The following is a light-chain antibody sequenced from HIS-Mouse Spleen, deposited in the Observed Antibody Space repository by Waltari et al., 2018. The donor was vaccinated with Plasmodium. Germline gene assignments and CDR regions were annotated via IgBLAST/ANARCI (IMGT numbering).Light chain of an antibody. J-gene: IGLJ3*02. CDR2: EDS. CDR1: ALPKKY. CDR3: YSTDSSGNHRV. Sequence: SYELTQPPSVSVSPGQTARITCSGDALPKKYAYWSPQKSGQAPVLVIYEDSKRPPGIPERFSGSSSGTMATLTISGAQVEDEADYYCYSTDSSGNHRVFGGGTKLTVL. V-gene: IGLV3-10*01.